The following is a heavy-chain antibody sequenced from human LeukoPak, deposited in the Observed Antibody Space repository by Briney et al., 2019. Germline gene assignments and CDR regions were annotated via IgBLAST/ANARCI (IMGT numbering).Heavy chain of an antibody. CDR1: GFTFDDYG. CDR3: ARERSYGTYYYYYMDV. CDR2: INWNGGST. D-gene: IGHD5-18*01. J-gene: IGHJ6*03. Sequence: GGSLRLSCAASGFTFDDYGMSWVRHAPGKGLEWVSGINWNGGSTGYADSVKGRFTISRDNAKNSLYLQMNSLRAEDTALYYCARERSYGTYYYYYMDVWGKGTTVTVSS. V-gene: IGHV3-20*04.